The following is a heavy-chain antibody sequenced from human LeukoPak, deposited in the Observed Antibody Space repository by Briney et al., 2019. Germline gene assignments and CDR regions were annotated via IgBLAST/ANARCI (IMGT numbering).Heavy chain of an antibody. J-gene: IGHJ6*03. V-gene: IGHV4-39*01. CDR2: IYYSGST. CDR1: GGSVSSSSYY. CDR3: ASSYPPFVVVTAIDYYYMDV. D-gene: IGHD2-21*02. Sequence: KSSETLSLTCTVSGGSVSSSSYYWGWIRQPPGKGLEWIGSIYYSGSTYYNPSLKSRVTISVDTSKNQFSLKLSSVTAADTAVYYCASSYPPFVVVTAIDYYYMDVWGKGTTVTISS.